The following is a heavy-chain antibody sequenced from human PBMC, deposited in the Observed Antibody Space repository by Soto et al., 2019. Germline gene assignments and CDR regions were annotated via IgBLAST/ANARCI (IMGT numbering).Heavy chain of an antibody. D-gene: IGHD3-3*01. J-gene: IGHJ3*02. Sequence: ASVKVSCKASGYTFTSYGISWVRQAPGQGLEWMGWISAYNGNTNYAQKLQSRVTMTTDTSTSTAYMELRSLRSDDTAVYYCARDQDDFWSGYFPPWAFDIWGQGTMVTVS. CDR1: GYTFTSYG. V-gene: IGHV1-18*01. CDR2: ISAYNGNT. CDR3: ARDQDDFWSGYFPPWAFDI.